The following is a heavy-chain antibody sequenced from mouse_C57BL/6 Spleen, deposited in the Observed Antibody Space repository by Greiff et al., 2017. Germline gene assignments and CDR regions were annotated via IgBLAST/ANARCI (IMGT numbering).Heavy chain of an antibody. CDR1: GFTFSDYG. Sequence: EVKLVESGGGLVKPGGSLKLSCAASGFTFSDYGMHWVRQAPEKGLEWVAYISSGSSTIYYADTVKGRFTISRDNAKNTLCLQVTSLGSEDTAMYYCAIYYYGSSLAYWGQGTLVTVSA. CDR2: ISSGSSTI. J-gene: IGHJ3*01. D-gene: IGHD1-1*01. CDR3: AIYYYGSSLAY. V-gene: IGHV5-17*01.